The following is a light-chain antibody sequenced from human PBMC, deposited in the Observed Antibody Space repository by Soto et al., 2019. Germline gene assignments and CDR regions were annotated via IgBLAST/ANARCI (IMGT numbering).Light chain of an antibody. V-gene: IGKV1-6*01. Sequence: AIQMTQSPSSLSASMGDRVTITCRASQDVRNYVGWYQQTPGKAPKLLIYGAYSLQSGVPSRFSGSGSGADFTLTISSLQPEDFATYFCLQDYGYPWTFGQGTRVEVK. J-gene: IGKJ1*01. CDR3: LQDYGYPWT. CDR1: QDVRNY. CDR2: GAY.